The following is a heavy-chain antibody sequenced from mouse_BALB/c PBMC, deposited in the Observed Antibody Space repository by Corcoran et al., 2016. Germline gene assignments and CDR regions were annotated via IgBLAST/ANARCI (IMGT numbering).Heavy chain of an antibody. D-gene: IGHD1-1*01. Sequence: EIQLQQSGPELMKPGASVKISSKASGYSFTSYYMHWVKQSHGKSLEWIGYIDPFNGGTSYNQKFKGKATLTVDKSSSTAYMHLSSLTSEDSAVYYCAREGDYYGPFAYWGQGTLVTVSA. V-gene: IGHV1S135*01. CDR2: IDPFNGGT. CDR1: GYSFTSYY. CDR3: AREGDYYGPFAY. J-gene: IGHJ3*01.